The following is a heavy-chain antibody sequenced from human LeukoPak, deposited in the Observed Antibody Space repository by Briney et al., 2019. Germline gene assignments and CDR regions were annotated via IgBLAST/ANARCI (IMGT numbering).Heavy chain of an antibody. CDR2: ISGSGGST. D-gene: IGHD3-22*01. V-gene: IGHV3-23*01. J-gene: IGHJ1*01. CDR3: AKPYYYDSSGYLPEYFQH. CDR1: GFTFSSYA. Sequence: GGSLRLSCAASGFTFSSYAMSWVRQAPGKGLEWVSAISGSGGSTYYADSVKGRFTISRDNSKNTLYLQMNSLRAEDTAVYYCAKPYYYDSSGYLPEYFQHWGQGTLATVSS.